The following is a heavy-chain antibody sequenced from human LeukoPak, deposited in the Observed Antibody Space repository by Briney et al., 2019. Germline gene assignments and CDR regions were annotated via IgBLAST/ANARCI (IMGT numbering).Heavy chain of an antibody. CDR3: ARDPTTVTTIFDP. J-gene: IGHJ5*02. Sequence: SETLSLTCSVSGVSTSAYYWSWIRQSAGNRLEWIGRIYPGEGIYATATTSYNPSFKSRVTMSGDTSKNQLSLKLSSVTAADTAVYSCARDPTTVTTIFDPWGQGILVTVSS. CDR1: GVSTSAYY. V-gene: IGHV4-4*07. D-gene: IGHD4-4*01. CDR2: IYPGEGIYATATT.